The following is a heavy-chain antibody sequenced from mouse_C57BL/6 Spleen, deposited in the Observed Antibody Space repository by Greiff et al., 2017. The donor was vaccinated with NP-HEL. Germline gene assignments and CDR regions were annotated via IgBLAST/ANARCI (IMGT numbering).Heavy chain of an antibody. CDR2: ISYDGSN. CDR3: ARGGYGSSYGYFDV. D-gene: IGHD1-1*01. J-gene: IGHJ1*03. V-gene: IGHV3-6*01. CDR1: GYSITSGYY. Sequence: EVQLQESGPGLVKPSPSLSLPCSVTGYSITSGYYWNWIRQFPGNKLEWMGYISYDGSNNYNPSLKNRISITRDTSKNQFFLKLNSVTTEDTATYYCARGGYGSSYGYFDVWGTGTTVTVSS.